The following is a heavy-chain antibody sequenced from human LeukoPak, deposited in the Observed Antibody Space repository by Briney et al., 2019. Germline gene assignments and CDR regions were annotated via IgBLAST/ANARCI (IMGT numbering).Heavy chain of an antibody. CDR1: GFTFSSYG. CDR2: ISYDGSNK. Sequence: PGGSLRLSCAASGFTFSSYGMHWVRQAPGKGLEWVAVISYDGSNKYYADSVKGRFTISRDNSKNTLYLQMNSLRAEDTAVYYCAKVPHYYYGSGSYQFDYWGQGTLVAVSS. V-gene: IGHV3-30*18. CDR3: AKVPHYYYGSGSYQFDY. J-gene: IGHJ4*02. D-gene: IGHD3-10*01.